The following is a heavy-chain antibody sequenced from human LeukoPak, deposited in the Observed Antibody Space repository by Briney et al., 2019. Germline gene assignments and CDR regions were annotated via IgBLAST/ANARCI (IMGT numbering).Heavy chain of an antibody. CDR2: ISAYNGNT. D-gene: IGHD2-21*01. Sequence: ASVKVSCKASGYTFTSYGISWVRQAPGQGLEWMGRISAYNGNTNYAQKLQGRVTMTTDTSTSTAYMELRSLRSDDTAVYYCARDPPKYSRDAFDIWGQGTMVTVSS. V-gene: IGHV1-18*01. CDR1: GYTFTSYG. CDR3: ARDPPKYSRDAFDI. J-gene: IGHJ3*02.